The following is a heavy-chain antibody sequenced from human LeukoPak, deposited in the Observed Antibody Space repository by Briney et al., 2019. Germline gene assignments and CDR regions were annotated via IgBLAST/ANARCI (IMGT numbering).Heavy chain of an antibody. CDR1: GFTFSSYA. CDR3: AKSVVKYSSSWYRFDY. D-gene: IGHD6-13*01. CDR2: ISGSGGST. V-gene: IGHV3-23*01. J-gene: IGHJ4*02. Sequence: GGSLRLSCAASGFTFSSYAMSWVRQAPGKGLEWVSAISGSGGSTYYADSVKGRFTISRDNSKNTLYLQMNSLRAEDTAVYYCAKSVVKYSSSWYRFDYWGQGTLVTVSS.